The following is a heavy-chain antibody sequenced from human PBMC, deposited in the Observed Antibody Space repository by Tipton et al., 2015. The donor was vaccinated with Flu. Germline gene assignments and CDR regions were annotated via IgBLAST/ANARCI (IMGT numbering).Heavy chain of an antibody. J-gene: IGHJ4*02. Sequence: GSLRLSCAASGFTFSDYWMHWVRQAPGKGLEWVANIKQDGSEKYYVDSVKGRFTISRDNAKNSLYLQMNSLRGDDSAVYYCARAVGGSGSYWGQGTLVTVSS. D-gene: IGHD3-10*01. V-gene: IGHV3-7*01. CDR2: IKQDGSEK. CDR3: ARAVGGSGSY. CDR1: GFTFSDYW.